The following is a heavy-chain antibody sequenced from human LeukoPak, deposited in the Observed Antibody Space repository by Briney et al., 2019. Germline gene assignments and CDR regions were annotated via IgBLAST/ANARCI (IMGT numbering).Heavy chain of an antibody. J-gene: IGHJ4*02. CDR2: INPHSGGT. CDR3: ARDVGEYCSSTNCYASHY. V-gene: IGHV1-2*02. D-gene: IGHD2-2*01. Sequence: GASVKVSCKASGYTFTGYYIHWVRQAPGQGLEWMGWINPHSGGTNYAQKFQGGVTMTRDTSITKAYMELSSLRSDDTAVYYCARDVGEYCSSTNCYASHYWGQGTLVTVSS. CDR1: GYTFTGYY.